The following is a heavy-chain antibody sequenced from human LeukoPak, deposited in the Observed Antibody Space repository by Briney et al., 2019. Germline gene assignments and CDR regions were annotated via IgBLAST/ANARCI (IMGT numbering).Heavy chain of an antibody. J-gene: IGHJ6*02. CDR2: VNPSGGST. CDR1: GYTFTSYY. V-gene: IGHV1-46*01. D-gene: IGHD2-2*01. Sequence: ASVKVSCKASGYTFTSYYMHWVRQAPGQGLEWMGTVNPSGGSTSYAQKFQGRVTMTRDTSTSTAYMELSSLRSEDTAVYYCARGSIVVVPAAPYYYYGMDVWGQGTTVTVSS. CDR3: ARGSIVVVPAAPYYYYGMDV.